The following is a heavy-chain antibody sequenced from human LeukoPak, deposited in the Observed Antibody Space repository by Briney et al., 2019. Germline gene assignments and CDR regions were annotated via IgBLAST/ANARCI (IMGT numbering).Heavy chain of an antibody. Sequence: SETLSLTCTVSGGSISSSSYYWGWIRQPPGKGLEWIGSIYYSGSTYYNPSLKSRVTISVDTSKNQFSLRLSSVTAADTGVYYCASQGRKNYDSRCYYYASWGQGTLVTVSS. D-gene: IGHD3-22*01. CDR2: IYYSGST. V-gene: IGHV4-39*01. CDR1: GGSISSSSYY. CDR3: ASQGRKNYDSRCYYYAS. J-gene: IGHJ4*02.